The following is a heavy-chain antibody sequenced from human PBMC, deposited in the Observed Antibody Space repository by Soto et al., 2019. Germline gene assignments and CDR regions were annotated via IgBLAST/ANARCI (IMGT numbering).Heavy chain of an antibody. Sequence: PGGSLRLSCAASGFTFSSYSMNWVRQAPGKGLEWVSSISSSSGCIYYADSVKGRFTISRDNAKNSLYLQMNSLRAEDTAVYYCSKDLEVVVYAFDIWGQGTMVTVSS. D-gene: IGHD2-2*01. CDR1: GFTFSSYS. J-gene: IGHJ3*02. V-gene: IGHV3-21*04. CDR3: SKDLEVVVYAFDI. CDR2: ISSSSGCI.